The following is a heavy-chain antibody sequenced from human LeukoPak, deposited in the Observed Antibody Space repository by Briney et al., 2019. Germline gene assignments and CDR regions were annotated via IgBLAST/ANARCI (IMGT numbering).Heavy chain of an antibody. CDR3: ARGRGSSWYFDL. D-gene: IGHD6-13*01. CDR2: IYTSGST. J-gene: IGHJ2*01. Sequence: PSETLSLTCTVSGGTISSGGYYWSWNRQHPGTGLEWLGRIYTSGSTNYNPSLTSRVTMSVDTSKTQFSLKLSSVTAADTAVYYCARGRGSSWYFDLWGRGTLVTVSS. V-gene: IGHV4-61*02. CDR1: GGTISSGGYY.